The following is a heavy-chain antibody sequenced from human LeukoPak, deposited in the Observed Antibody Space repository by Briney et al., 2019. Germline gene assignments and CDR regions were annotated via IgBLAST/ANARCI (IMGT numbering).Heavy chain of an antibody. CDR1: GFTFSTYW. D-gene: IGHD3-3*01. Sequence: GGSLRLSCAASGFTFSTYWMSWVSQAPGKGLEWVANIKPDGSEKYYVDSVKGRFTISRDNAKNSLYLQMNSLRAEDTAVYYCARVFRFLEWLSYDYWGQGTLVTVSS. V-gene: IGHV3-7*01. CDR2: IKPDGSEK. CDR3: ARVFRFLEWLSYDY. J-gene: IGHJ4*02.